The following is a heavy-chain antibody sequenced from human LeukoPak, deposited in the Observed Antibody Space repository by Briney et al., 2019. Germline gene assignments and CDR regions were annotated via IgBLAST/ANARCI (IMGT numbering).Heavy chain of an antibody. J-gene: IGHJ4*02. D-gene: IGHD2-2*01. CDR1: GYTFTSYG. CDR3: ARDYCSSTSCYVGTHY. Sequence: ASVKVSCKASGYTFTSYGISWVRQAPGQGLEWMGWISAYNGNTNYAQKLQGRVTMTTDTSTSTAYMELRSLRSDDTAVYYCARDYCSSTSCYVGTHYWGQGTLVTVSS. CDR2: ISAYNGNT. V-gene: IGHV1-18*01.